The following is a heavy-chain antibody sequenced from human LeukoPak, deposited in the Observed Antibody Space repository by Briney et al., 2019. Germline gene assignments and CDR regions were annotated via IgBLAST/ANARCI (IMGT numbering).Heavy chain of an antibody. J-gene: IGHJ4*02. V-gene: IGHV3-23*01. Sequence: PGGSLRLSCAASGFIFSNYAMTWVRQAPGKGLEWISGIGGSGGTTKYADSVMGRFSISRDNSKNTLYVQMNSLRGDDTAVYYCAKDRMKWRVAAASIEYWGRGTLVTIST. D-gene: IGHD2-2*01. CDR1: GFIFSNYA. CDR2: IGGSGGTT. CDR3: AKDRMKWRVAAASIEY.